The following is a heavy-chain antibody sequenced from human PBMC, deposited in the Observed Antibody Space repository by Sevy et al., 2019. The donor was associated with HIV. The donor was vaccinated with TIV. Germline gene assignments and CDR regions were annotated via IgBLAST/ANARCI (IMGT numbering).Heavy chain of an antibody. J-gene: IGHJ3*02. D-gene: IGHD5-12*01. CDR2: IKSKTDGGTT. CDR1: GFTFSNAW. V-gene: IGHV3-15*01. Sequence: GGSLRLSCAASGFTFSNAWMSWVRQAPGKGLEWVGRIKSKTDGGTTDYAEPVKGRFTISRDDSTKTLYLQMNSLKTEDTGVYYCTIDLLFGAVEMATILAFDIWGQGTMVPVSS. CDR3: TIDLLFGAVEMATILAFDI.